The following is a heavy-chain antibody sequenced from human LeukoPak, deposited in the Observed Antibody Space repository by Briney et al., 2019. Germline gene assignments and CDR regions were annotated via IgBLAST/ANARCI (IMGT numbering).Heavy chain of an antibody. J-gene: IGHJ4*02. CDR2: IKSKTDGGTT. CDR1: GFTFSDTW. V-gene: IGHV3-15*01. D-gene: IGHD1-26*01. Sequence: PGGSLRLSCAASGFTFSDTWMSWVRQAPGKGLEWVGRIKSKTDGGTTDYAAPVKGRFPISRDDSKNTLYLQMNSLKTEDTAVYYCTPLGRELLYPPYYFDYWGQGTLVTVSS. CDR3: TPLGRELLYPPYYFDY.